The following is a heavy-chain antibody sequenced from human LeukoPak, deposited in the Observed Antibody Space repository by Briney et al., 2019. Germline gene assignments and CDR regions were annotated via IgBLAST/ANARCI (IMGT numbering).Heavy chain of an antibody. CDR2: ISWNSGSI. J-gene: IGHJ3*02. CDR1: GFTFDDYA. CDR3: AKDFGWELLREDAFDI. V-gene: IGHV3-9*01. Sequence: GRSLRLSCAASGFTFDDYAMHWVRQAPGKGLEWVSGISWNSGSIGYADSVMGRFTISRDNAKNSLYLQINSLRAEDTAVYYCAKDFGWELLREDAFDIWGQGTMVTVSS. D-gene: IGHD1-26*01.